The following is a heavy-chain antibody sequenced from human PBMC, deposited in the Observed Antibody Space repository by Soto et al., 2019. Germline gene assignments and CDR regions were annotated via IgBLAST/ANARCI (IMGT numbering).Heavy chain of an antibody. V-gene: IGHV4-31*02. Sequence: SETLSLTCTVSCGSISSGGYYWSWIRQHPGKGLEWIGYIYYSGSTYYNPSLKSRVTISVDTSKNQFSLKLSSVTAADTAVYYCARGDSWAVEDYWGQGTLVTVSS. CDR2: IYYSGST. CDR1: CGSISSGGYY. D-gene: IGHD1-26*01. J-gene: IGHJ4*02. CDR3: ARGDSWAVEDY.